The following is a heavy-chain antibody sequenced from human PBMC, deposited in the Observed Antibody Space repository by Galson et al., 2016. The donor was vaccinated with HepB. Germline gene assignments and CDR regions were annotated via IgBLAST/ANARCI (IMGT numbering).Heavy chain of an antibody. CDR1: GFTFSTYG. V-gene: IGHV3-30*18. CDR2: LSFDGAKD. J-gene: IGHJ6*04. Sequence: SLRLSCAASGFTFSTYGMQWVRQAPGKGLESVAVLSFDGAKDSYASSVKGRFTISRDNSKNTLYLQMKSLRVEDTALYYCAKEQEDWYFHYGMDVWGKGTPVTVSS. CDR3: AKEQEDWYFHYGMDV. D-gene: IGHD2-21*01.